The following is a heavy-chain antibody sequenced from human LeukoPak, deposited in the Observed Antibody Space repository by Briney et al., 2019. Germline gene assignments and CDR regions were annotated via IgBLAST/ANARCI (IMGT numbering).Heavy chain of an antibody. V-gene: IGHV1-3*01. CDR3: ARFLAASYGMAV. CDR1: GYTFTSYS. J-gene: IGHJ6*02. Sequence: ASVNVSCKASGYTFTSYSMHGVGPAPGQRREGMGCLNAANSNTNFSQKSQGRVTITSDTSASTAYMELSSLRSEDTAVSVCARFLAASYGMAVWGQGTTVTVSS. CDR2: LNAANSNT. D-gene: IGHD3-3*01.